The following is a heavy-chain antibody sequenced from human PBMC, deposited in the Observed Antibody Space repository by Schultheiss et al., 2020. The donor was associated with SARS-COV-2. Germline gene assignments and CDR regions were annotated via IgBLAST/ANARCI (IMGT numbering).Heavy chain of an antibody. CDR2: IYYSGST. J-gene: IGHJ6*03. Sequence: SETLSLTCTVSGGSISSSSYYWGWIRQPPGKGLEWIGSIYYSGSTYYNPSLKSRVTISVDTSKNQFSLKLSSVTAADTAVYYCARENRRTDYYYYYMDVWGKGTTVTVSS. CDR1: GGSISSSSYY. V-gene: IGHV4-39*07. CDR3: ARENRRTDYYYYYMDV.